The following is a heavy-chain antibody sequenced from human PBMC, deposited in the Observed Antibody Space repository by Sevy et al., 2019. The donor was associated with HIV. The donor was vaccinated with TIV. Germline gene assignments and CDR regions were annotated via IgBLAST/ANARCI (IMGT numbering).Heavy chain of an antibody. V-gene: IGHV1-18*01. Sequence: ASVKVSCKASGYTFSSYGISWVQQAPGQGLEWMGWISDYNGYTNYAHKFQGRVTMSTETSTRTAYRELRSLRSDDTAVYFCAREGYYYRSGTYRPPNYYGMDVWGQGTAVTVSS. CDR3: AREGYYYRSGTYRPPNYYGMDV. CDR1: GYTFSSYG. D-gene: IGHD3-10*01. CDR2: ISDYNGYT. J-gene: IGHJ6*02.